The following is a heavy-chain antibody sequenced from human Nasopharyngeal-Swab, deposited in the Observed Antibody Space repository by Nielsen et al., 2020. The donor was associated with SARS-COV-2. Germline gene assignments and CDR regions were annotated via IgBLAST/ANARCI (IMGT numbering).Heavy chain of an antibody. V-gene: IGHV1-46*01. J-gene: IGHJ4*02. CDR1: GYTFSNYY. Sequence: ASVKVSCKTSGYTFSNYYMHWVRQATGQGLEWMGIIHPSGGRTIYSQKFQGRVSMTRDTSTSTVYMELSSLTSEDTAMYYCARDLSDVTVAVSGTVGFDCWGQGTLVTVSS. CDR2: IHPSGGRT. CDR3: ARDLSDVTVAVSGTVGFDC. D-gene: IGHD6-19*01.